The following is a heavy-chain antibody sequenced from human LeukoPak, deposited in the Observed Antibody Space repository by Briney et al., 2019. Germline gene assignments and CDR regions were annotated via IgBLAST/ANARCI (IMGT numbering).Heavy chain of an antibody. CDR1: GYTFTSYY. CDR3: AREVPENFNFDY. CDR2: IKPSGGST. V-gene: IGHV1-46*01. Sequence: ASVKVSCKASGYTFTSYYTHWVRQAPGQGLGWMGIIKPSGGSTLYAQKFQGRVTVTSDMSTSTVYVELSSLRSEDTAVYYCAREVPENFNFDYWGQGTLVTVSS. D-gene: IGHD2/OR15-2a*01. J-gene: IGHJ4*02.